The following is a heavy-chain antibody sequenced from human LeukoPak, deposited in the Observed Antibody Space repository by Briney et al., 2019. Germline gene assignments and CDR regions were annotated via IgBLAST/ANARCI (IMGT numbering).Heavy chain of an antibody. V-gene: IGHV4-34*01. D-gene: IGHD1-26*01. Sequence: SETLSLTCAVYGGSFSGYYWSWIRQPPGKGLEWIGEINHSGSTNYNPSLKSRVTISVDTSRNQFSLKLSSVTAADTAVYYCARGYSGSYYPTHYFDYWGQGTLVTVSS. CDR1: GGSFSGYY. CDR3: ARGYSGSYYPTHYFDY. J-gene: IGHJ4*02. CDR2: INHSGST.